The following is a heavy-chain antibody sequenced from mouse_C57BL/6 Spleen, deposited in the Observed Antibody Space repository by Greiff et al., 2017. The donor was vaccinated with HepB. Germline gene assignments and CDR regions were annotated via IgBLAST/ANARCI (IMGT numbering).Heavy chain of an antibody. CDR3: ARWGVITTVVAHWYFDV. CDR1: GYAFTNYL. Sequence: LVESGAELVRPGTSVKVSCKASGYAFTNYLIEWVKQRPGQGLEWIGVINPGSGGTNYNEKFKGKATLTADKSSSTAYMQLSSLTSEDSAVYFCARWGVITTVVAHWYFDVWGTGTTVTVSS. CDR2: INPGSGGT. J-gene: IGHJ1*03. D-gene: IGHD1-1*01. V-gene: IGHV1-54*01.